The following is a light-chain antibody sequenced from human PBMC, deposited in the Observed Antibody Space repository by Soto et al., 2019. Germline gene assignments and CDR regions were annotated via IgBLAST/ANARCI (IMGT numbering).Light chain of an antibody. CDR3: QHCDYLPI. V-gene: IGKV1-33*01. CDR1: HDITSF. CDR2: DAS. J-gene: IGKJ3*01. Sequence: DIQMTQSPSSLSASVGDRVTITCQASHDITSFLNWYQHKPGRAPKLLIYDASILEAGVPTRFSGSGSGTHFTFPISSLHPEDVATYYCQHCDYLPIFGPGTTVDFK.